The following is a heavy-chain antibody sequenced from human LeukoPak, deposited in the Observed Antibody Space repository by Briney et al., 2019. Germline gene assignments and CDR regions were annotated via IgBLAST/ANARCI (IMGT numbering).Heavy chain of an antibody. CDR3: ARQGYADFSPRPFDY. D-gene: IGHD4-17*01. CDR2: VYYSGKT. CDR1: GGSISNSGYY. V-gene: IGHV4-39*01. Sequence: SSETLSLTCTVSGGSISNSGYYWGWIRQPPGMGLEWIGSVYYSGKTNYNPSLKNRVTISVDTSKNQFSLKLRSVTAADTAVFYCARQGYADFSPRPFDYWGQGTLVTVSS. J-gene: IGHJ4*02.